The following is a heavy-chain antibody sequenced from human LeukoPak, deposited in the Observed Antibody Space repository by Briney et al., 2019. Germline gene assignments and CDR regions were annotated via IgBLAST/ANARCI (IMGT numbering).Heavy chain of an antibody. D-gene: IGHD6-13*01. V-gene: IGHV7-4-1*02. CDR2: INTNTGNP. CDR3: AEGSSWSFGNYGMDV. Sequence: ASVKVSCKASGYTFTSYAMNWVRQAPGQGLEWMGWINTNTGNPTYAQGFTGRFVFSLDTSVSTAYLQISSLKAEDTAVYYCAEGSSWSFGNYGMDVWGQGTTVTVSS. J-gene: IGHJ6*02. CDR1: GYTFTSYA.